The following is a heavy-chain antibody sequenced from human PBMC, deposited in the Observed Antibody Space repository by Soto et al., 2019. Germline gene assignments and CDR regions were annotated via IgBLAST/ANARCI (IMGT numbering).Heavy chain of an antibody. Sequence: QVQLVQSGAEVRRPGASVKVSCKASGYTFSGHYMHWVRQAPGQGLEWMGWINPNNGGTNYTQKFQGRVTMTRDTSINTAYMELSSLRSDDTAVYYCAKVRHGYNWDAFDIWGQGTMVTVSS. D-gene: IGHD5-12*01. CDR1: GYTFSGHY. CDR3: AKVRHGYNWDAFDI. J-gene: IGHJ3*02. CDR2: INPNNGGT. V-gene: IGHV1-2*02.